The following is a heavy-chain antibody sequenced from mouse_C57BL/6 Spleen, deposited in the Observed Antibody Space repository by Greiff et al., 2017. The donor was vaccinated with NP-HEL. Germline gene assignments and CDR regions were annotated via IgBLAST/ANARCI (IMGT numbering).Heavy chain of an antibody. CDR3: ARRDYYGSSYERYFDV. CDR1: GYTFTNYW. Sequence: VQLQQSGAELVRPGTSVKMSCKASGYTFTNYWIGWAKQRPGHGLEWIGDLYPGGGYTNYNEKFKGKATLTADKSSSTAYMQFSSLTSEDSAIYYCARRDYYGSSYERYFDVWGTGTTVTVSS. V-gene: IGHV1-63*01. J-gene: IGHJ1*03. D-gene: IGHD1-1*01. CDR2: LYPGGGYT.